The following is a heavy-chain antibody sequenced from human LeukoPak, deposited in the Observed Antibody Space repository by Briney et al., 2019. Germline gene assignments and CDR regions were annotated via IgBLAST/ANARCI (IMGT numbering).Heavy chain of an antibody. CDR3: ARDSYYYDSSGYTDY. Sequence: GGSLRLSCAASGFTFSSYSMNWVRQAPGKGLEWVSSISSSSSYIYYADSVKGRFTISRDNAKNSLYLQMNSLRAEDTAVYYCARDSYYYDSSGYTDYWGQGTLVTVSS. CDR1: GFTFSSYS. D-gene: IGHD3-22*01. J-gene: IGHJ4*02. CDR2: ISSSSSYI. V-gene: IGHV3-21*01.